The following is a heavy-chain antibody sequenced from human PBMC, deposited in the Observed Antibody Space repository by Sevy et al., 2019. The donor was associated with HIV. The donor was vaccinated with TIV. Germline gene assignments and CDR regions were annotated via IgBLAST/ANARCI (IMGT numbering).Heavy chain of an antibody. D-gene: IGHD3-22*01. CDR3: ARDRVTWYGSSGFDAFDI. J-gene: IGHJ3*02. V-gene: IGHV3-33*01. Sequence: GESLKISCAASGFTFSSHGMHWVRQAPGKGLEWVTVIWYDGRNPYYADSVKGRFTISRDNSKNMLYLQMNSLRAEDTAVYYCARDRVTWYGSSGFDAFDIWGQGTMAPSPQ. CDR1: GFTFSSHG. CDR2: IWYDGRNP.